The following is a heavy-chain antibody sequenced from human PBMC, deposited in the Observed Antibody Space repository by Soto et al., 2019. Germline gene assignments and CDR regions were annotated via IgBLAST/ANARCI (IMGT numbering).Heavy chain of an antibody. CDR2: ISGSGDST. J-gene: IGHJ4*02. CDR1: GFTFSSYA. Sequence: EVQMLESGGGLVQPGGSLRLSCAASGFTFSSYAMIWFRQTPGKGLEWVSAISGSGDSTYYADSVKGRFTISRDNSKNNLYLQMNSLRAEDAAVYYCAKDRGSSIPAHPFDYWGQGTLVTVSS. CDR3: AKDRGSSIPAHPFDY. V-gene: IGHV3-23*01. D-gene: IGHD6-13*01.